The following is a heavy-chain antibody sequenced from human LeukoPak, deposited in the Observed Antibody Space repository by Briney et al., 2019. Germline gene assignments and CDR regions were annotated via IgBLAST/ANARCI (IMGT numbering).Heavy chain of an antibody. CDR1: GFPFSSYW. CDR3: AGDPPPYYYDSSGFATHVDY. V-gene: IGHV3-7*01. D-gene: IGHD3-22*01. CDR2: IRHDGSET. J-gene: IGHJ4*02. Sequence: GGSLRLSCAASGFPFSSYWMSWVRQAPGKGLEWVANIRHDGSETYYVDSLRGRFTISRDNAKNSLYLQMNSLRAEDTAVYYCAGDPPPYYYDSSGFATHVDYWGQGTLVTVSS.